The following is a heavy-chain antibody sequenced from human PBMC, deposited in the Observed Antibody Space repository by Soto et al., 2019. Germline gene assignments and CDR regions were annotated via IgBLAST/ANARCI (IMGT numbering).Heavy chain of an antibody. V-gene: IGHV3-23*01. CDR2: ISAGRST. Sequence: EVQGLESGGDLVQPGGSLRLSCAASGFTFSNYAMNWVRQAPGKGPEWVSGISAGRSTYYADSVKGRFTISRDNSKSTLFLQMDSLRAEDTALYYCTKVRGDPVWGKGTTVTVSS. J-gene: IGHJ6*04. D-gene: IGHD4-17*01. CDR3: TKVRGDPV. CDR1: GFTFSNYA.